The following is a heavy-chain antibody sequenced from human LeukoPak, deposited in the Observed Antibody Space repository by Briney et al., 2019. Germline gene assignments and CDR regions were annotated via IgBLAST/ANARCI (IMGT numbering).Heavy chain of an antibody. V-gene: IGHV4-4*07. J-gene: IGHJ6*03. D-gene: IGHD2-2*01. Sequence: SETLSLTCTVSGGSMSSNYCSWLRQPAGKGLEWIGRIYSSGSSNYNPSLKSRVTMSVDTSKKHFSLKLSSVTAADTALYYCARDKGYCSSTSCPYYYYYYYMDVWGKGTTVTVSS. CDR2: IYSSGSS. CDR3: ARDKGYCSSTSCPYYYYYYYMDV. CDR1: GGSMSSNY.